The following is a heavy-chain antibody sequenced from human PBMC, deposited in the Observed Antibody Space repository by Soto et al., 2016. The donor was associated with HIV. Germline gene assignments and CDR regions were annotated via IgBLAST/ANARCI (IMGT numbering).Heavy chain of an antibody. V-gene: IGHV3-23*04. CDR2: ISGSGGST. D-gene: IGHD3-10*01. Sequence: DVRLVESGGGLVQPGGSLRLSCAVSGFTFKSYAMSWVRQAPGKGLEWVSTISGSGGSTYYADSVKGRFTISRDNSKNTLYLQMNSLRAEDTAVYYCAKDGEGFYGSGSYYRALYYFDYWGQGTLVTVSS. CDR3: AKDGEGFYGSGSYYRALYYFDY. CDR1: GFTFKSYA. J-gene: IGHJ4*02.